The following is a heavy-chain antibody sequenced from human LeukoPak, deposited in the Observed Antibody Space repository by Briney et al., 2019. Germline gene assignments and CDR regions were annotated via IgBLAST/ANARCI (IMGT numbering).Heavy chain of an antibody. CDR1: GGSVRNGGYY. Sequence: PSETLSLTCTVSGGSVRNGGYYWTWIRQHPGNGLEWIAYIEYSGSTYYNPPLKSRVTLSVDTSKNQFSLKLSSVTAADTAVYYCARDNRRFGEKGGMDVWGQGTTVTVSS. J-gene: IGHJ6*02. CDR3: ARDNRRFGEKGGMDV. CDR2: IEYSGST. V-gene: IGHV4-31*03. D-gene: IGHD3-10*01.